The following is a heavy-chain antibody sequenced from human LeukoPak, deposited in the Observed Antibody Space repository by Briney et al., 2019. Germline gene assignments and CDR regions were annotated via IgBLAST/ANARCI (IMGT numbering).Heavy chain of an antibody. Sequence: SETLSLTCTVSGGSISSYYWSWIRQPPGKGLEWIGYIYYSGSTNYNPSLKSRVTISVDTSKNQFSLKLGSVTAADTAVYYCARFEQLALGGDAFDIWGQGTMVTVSS. CDR1: GGSISSYY. D-gene: IGHD6-13*01. CDR3: ARFEQLALGGDAFDI. CDR2: IYYSGST. J-gene: IGHJ3*02. V-gene: IGHV4-59*08.